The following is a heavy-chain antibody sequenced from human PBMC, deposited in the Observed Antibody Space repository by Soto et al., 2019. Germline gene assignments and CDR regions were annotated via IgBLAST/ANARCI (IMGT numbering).Heavy chain of an antibody. CDR2: IIPIFGTA. Sequence: QVQLVQSGAEVKKPGSSVKVSCKASGGTFSSYAISWVRQAPGQGLEWMGGIIPIFGTANYAQKFPGRLRITADESTSTAYMELSSLRSEDTAVYYCAREGPHYDIDYGMDVWGQGTTVTVS. CDR1: GGTFSSYA. J-gene: IGHJ6*02. V-gene: IGHV1-69*12. CDR3: AREGPHYDIDYGMDV. D-gene: IGHD3-9*01.